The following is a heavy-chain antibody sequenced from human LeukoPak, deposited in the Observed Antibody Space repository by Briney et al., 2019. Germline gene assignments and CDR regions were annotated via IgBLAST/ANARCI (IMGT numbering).Heavy chain of an antibody. V-gene: IGHV3-23*01. D-gene: IGHD1-26*01. J-gene: IGHJ4*02. CDR2: ISGSGDST. Sequence: PGGSLRLSCAASGFTFSNYAMRWVRQAPGKGLEWVSGISGSGDSTYYADSVKGRFTISRDNAKNSLYLQMNSLRAEDTAVYYCARESSIVGAKDVDYWGQGTLVTVSS. CDR3: ARESSIVGAKDVDY. CDR1: GFTFSNYA.